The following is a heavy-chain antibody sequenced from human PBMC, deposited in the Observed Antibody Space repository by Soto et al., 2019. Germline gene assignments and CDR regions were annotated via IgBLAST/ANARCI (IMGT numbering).Heavy chain of an antibody. CDR1: GFTFSRNW. Sequence: EVQLVESGGGLVQPGGSLTLSCAASGFTFSRNWMSWVRQAPGKGLEWVANIKQEGSEKYYADAVKGRFTLSRDNVENSLYLQMNSLRAEDTAVYYCARDGDGYPAWGQGTLVTVSS. CDR3: ARDGDGYPA. J-gene: IGHJ5*02. V-gene: IGHV3-7*01. CDR2: IKQEGSEK. D-gene: IGHD1-1*01.